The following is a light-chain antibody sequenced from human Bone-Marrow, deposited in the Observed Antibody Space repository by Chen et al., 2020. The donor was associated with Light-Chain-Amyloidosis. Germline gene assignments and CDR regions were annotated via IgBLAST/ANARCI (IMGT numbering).Light chain of an antibody. CDR1: NIGSTS. Sequence: SYVLTQPSSVSVAPGQTATIACGGNNIGSTSVHWYQQTPGQAPLLVVYDDSDRPSGIPERLSCSSTGNTATLTISRVEAGDEADYYGQVWDRSSDRPVFGGGTKLTVL. CDR3: QVWDRSSDRPV. J-gene: IGLJ3*02. V-gene: IGLV3-21*02. CDR2: DDS.